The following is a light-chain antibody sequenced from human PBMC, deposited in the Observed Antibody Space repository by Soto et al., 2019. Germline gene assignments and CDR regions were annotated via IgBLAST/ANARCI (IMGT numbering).Light chain of an antibody. CDR3: QTWGTGIQV. V-gene: IGLV4-69*01. CDR1: SGHSSYA. Sequence: QLVLTQSPSASASLGASVKLTCTLSSGHSSYAIAWHQQQPEKGPRYLMKLNSDGSHSKGDGIPDRFSGSSSGAERYLTISSHQSEDEADYYCQTWGTGIQVFGGGTELTVL. CDR2: LNSDGSH. J-gene: IGLJ2*01.